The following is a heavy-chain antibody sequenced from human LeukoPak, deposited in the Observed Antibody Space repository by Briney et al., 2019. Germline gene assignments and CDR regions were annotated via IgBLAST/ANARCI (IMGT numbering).Heavy chain of an antibody. Sequence: GGSLRLSCAASGFTFSAYWLNWVRQPPGKGLEWVANINQDGSDKYYVDSVRGGFTNSRDNAKNSLYLQMNRRRADDTAVYYCARGLAAAGTFDYWGQATLLTV. CDR3: ARGLAAAGTFDY. CDR1: GFTFSAYW. J-gene: IGHJ4*02. V-gene: IGHV3-7*04. D-gene: IGHD6-13*01. CDR2: INQDGSDK.